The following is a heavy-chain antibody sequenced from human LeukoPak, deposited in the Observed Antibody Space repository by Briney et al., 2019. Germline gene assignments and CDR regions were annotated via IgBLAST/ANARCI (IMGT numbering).Heavy chain of an antibody. Sequence: PSETLSLTCTVSGGSISSGGYYWSWIRQPPGKGLEWIGYIYHSGSTYYNPSLKSRVTISVDRSKNQFSLKLSSVTAADTAVYYCARDPNYPDAFDIWGQGTMVTVSS. V-gene: IGHV4-30-2*01. J-gene: IGHJ3*02. CDR3: ARDPNYPDAFDI. CDR2: IYHSGST. D-gene: IGHD1-7*01. CDR1: GGSISSGGYY.